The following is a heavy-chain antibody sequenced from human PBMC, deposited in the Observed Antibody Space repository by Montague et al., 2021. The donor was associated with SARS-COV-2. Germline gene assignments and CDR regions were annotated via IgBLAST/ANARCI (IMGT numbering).Heavy chain of an antibody. CDR1: GFSLSTSGVG. Sequence: PALVKPTQTLTLTCTFSGFSLSTSGVGVGWIRQPPGKALEWLALIYWDDDKRYSPSLKSRLTITKDTSKNQVVPTMTNMDPVDTATYYCARRTYDILTGYDYGMDVWGQGTTVTVSS. CDR2: IYWDDDK. J-gene: IGHJ6*02. V-gene: IGHV2-5*02. D-gene: IGHD3-9*01. CDR3: ARRTYDILTGYDYGMDV.